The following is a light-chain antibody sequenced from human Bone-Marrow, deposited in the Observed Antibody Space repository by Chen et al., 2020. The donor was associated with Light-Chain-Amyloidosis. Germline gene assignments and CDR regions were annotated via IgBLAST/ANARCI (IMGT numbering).Light chain of an antibody. Sequence: SYVLTQPSSVSVAPGQTATIACGGNNIGPTSVHWYQQTPGQAPLLVVYDDSYRPSGIPERLSGSNSGNTATLTISRVEAGDEADYYCQVCDRSSDRPVFGGGTKLTVL. V-gene: IGLV3-21*02. J-gene: IGLJ3*02. CDR3: QVCDRSSDRPV. CDR2: DDS. CDR1: NIGPTS.